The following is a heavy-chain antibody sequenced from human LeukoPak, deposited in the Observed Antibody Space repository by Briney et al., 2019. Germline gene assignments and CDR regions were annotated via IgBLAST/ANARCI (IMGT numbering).Heavy chain of an antibody. Sequence: NPGGSLRLSCAASGFTFSDYYMSWIRQAPGKGLEWVSYISSSSYTNYADSVKGRFTISRDNAKNSLYLQMNSLKASDTAMYYCARLQISTVTKVFDYWGQGTLVTVSS. J-gene: IGHJ4*02. D-gene: IGHD4-17*01. V-gene: IGHV3-11*03. CDR1: GFTFSDYY. CDR3: ARLQISTVTKVFDY. CDR2: ISSSSYT.